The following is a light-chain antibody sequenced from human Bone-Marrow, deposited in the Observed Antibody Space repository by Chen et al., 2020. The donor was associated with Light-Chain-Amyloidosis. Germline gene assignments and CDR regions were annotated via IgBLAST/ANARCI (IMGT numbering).Light chain of an antibody. V-gene: IGKV3-20*01. Sequence: EIVLKLSPGTLSLSPGEGANLSCRASQTISSNYLTWYQQKFGQAPRLLIYGSSSRATGIPDRFTGSGSGTDFTLTINRLEPEDFAMYYCQQYGTSPLTFGGGTKVEIK. CDR1: QTISSNY. CDR3: QQYGTSPLT. J-gene: IGKJ4*01. CDR2: GSS.